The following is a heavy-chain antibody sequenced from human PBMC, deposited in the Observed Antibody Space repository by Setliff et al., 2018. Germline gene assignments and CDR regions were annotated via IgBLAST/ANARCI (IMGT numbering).Heavy chain of an antibody. J-gene: IGHJ4*02. CDR2: MSLDETNK. Sequence: PGGSLRLSCAASGFTFTNYIIHWVRQAPGKGLEWVAVMSLDETNKYYADSVKGRFTISRDNAKNSLYLQMNSQRAEDTAVYYCASLGVNELWLDYWGQGTLVTVSS. D-gene: IGHD5-18*01. CDR1: GFTFTNYI. CDR3: ASLGVNELWLDY. V-gene: IGHV3-30-3*01.